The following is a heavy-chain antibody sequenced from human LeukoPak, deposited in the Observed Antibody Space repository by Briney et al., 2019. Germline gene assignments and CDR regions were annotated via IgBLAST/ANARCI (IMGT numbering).Heavy chain of an antibody. CDR1: GYTFTGYY. V-gene: IGHV1-2*02. CDR2: INPNSGGT. J-gene: IGHJ1*01. Sequence: VASVKVSCKASGYTFTGYYMHWVRQAPGQGLEWMGWINPNSGGTNYAQKFQGRVTMTRDTSISTAYMEPSRLRSDDTAVYYCARFEYSSSSGYFQHWGQGTLVTVSS. CDR3: ARFEYSSSSGYFQH. D-gene: IGHD6-6*01.